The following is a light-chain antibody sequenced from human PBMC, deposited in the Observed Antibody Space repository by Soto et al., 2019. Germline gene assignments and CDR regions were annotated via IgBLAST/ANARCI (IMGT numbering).Light chain of an antibody. CDR2: AAS. V-gene: IGKV1-39*01. J-gene: IGKJ1*01. CDR1: QSISGL. CDR3: QQSFASPRT. Sequence: DIQMTQSPSTLSASVGDRVTITCRASQSISGLLAWYQQKPGKAPTVLIYAASTLQGGVPSRFSGSGSGTYFTLTISSLQPEDFATYYCQQSFASPRTFGQGTKV.